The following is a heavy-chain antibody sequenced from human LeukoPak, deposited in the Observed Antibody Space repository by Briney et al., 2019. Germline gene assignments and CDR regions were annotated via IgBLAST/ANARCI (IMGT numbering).Heavy chain of an antibody. CDR1: GVSISSSSYY. Sequence: SETLSLTCTVSGVSISSSSYYWGWIRQPPGKGLEWIGSIYYSGSTYYNPSLKSRFTISVDTSKNQFSLKLSSVTAADTAVYYCARPQYYYDSSGYYYVSNWFDPWGQGTLVTVSS. D-gene: IGHD3-22*01. J-gene: IGHJ5*02. V-gene: IGHV4-39*01. CDR2: IYYSGST. CDR3: ARPQYYYDSSGYYYVSNWFDP.